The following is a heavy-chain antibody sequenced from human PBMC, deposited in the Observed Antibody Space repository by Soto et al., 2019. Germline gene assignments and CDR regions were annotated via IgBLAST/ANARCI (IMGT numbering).Heavy chain of an antibody. CDR3: AREHGFSYGLNYFDP. Sequence: QVQLQESGPGLVKPSETLSLTCTVSGGSINNYYWSWIRQPPGKGLEWIGYIYDSGSTNYNPSLKSRVTMSVATSKNQFSLNLSSVTAADTAVYYCAREHGFSYGLNYFDPWGQGTLVTVSS. D-gene: IGHD5-18*01. CDR2: IYDSGST. V-gene: IGHV4-59*01. CDR1: GGSINNYY. J-gene: IGHJ5*02.